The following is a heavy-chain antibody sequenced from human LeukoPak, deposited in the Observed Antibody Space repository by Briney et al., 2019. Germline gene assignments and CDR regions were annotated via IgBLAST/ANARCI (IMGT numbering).Heavy chain of an antibody. V-gene: IGHV3-23*01. J-gene: IGHJ4*02. CDR1: GLTSSRNA. CDR3: TKDANYLRSSGYLIPIDF. CDR2: ISGNGLGT. D-gene: IGHD3-22*01. Sequence: PGGSLRLSCAASGLTSSRNAMNWVRQAPGKGLEWVAAISGNGLGTYYADSVKGRFNISRDNSRNTLYLQMNSLRIEDTAFYYFTKDANYLRSSGYLIPIDFWGQGTLVTVSS.